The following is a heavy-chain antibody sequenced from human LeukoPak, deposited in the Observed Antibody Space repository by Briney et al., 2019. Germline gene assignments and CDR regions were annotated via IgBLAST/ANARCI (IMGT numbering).Heavy chain of an antibody. CDR1: GFSLSTSGMR. CDR3: ARMAYSGNYWTSFDY. Sequence: SGPALVKPTQTLTLTCTFSGFSLSTSGMRVSWIRQPPGKALEWLARIGWDDDKFYRTSLKTRLTISKDTSKNQVVLTMTNMDPVDTATYYCARMAYSGNYWTSFDYRGQGTLVTVSS. D-gene: IGHD1-26*01. CDR2: IGWDDDK. V-gene: IGHV2-70*04. J-gene: IGHJ4*02.